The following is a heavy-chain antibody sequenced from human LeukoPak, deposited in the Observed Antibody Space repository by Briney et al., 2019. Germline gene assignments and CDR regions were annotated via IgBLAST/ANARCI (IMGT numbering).Heavy chain of an antibody. CDR1: GYTLSDYY. J-gene: IGHJ4*02. D-gene: IGHD3-10*01. V-gene: IGHV3-11*04. CDR3: ARDLYYYGSGNYVPGLPDY. Sequence: GGSLRLSCAASGYTLSDYYMNWVRQAPGKGLEWVSYICGRGSTKYYADSVKGRFTISRDNAENSLYLQMNGLRAEDTAVYYCARDLYYYGSGNYVPGLPDYWGQGTLVTVSS. CDR2: ICGRGSTK.